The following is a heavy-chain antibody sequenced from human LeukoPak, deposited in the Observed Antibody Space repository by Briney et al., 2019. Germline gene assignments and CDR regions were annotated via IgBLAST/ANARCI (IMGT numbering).Heavy chain of an antibody. CDR3: ARVSGEQLSRPYYFDY. CDR2: INHSGST. J-gene: IGHJ4*02. CDR1: GGSFSGYY. V-gene: IGHV4-34*01. D-gene: IGHD3-10*01. Sequence: PSETLPLTCAVYGGSFSGYYWSWIRQPPGKGLEWVGEINHSGSTNYNPSLKSRVTISVDTSKNQFSLKLSSVTAADTAVYYCARVSGEQLSRPYYFDYWGQGTLVTVSS.